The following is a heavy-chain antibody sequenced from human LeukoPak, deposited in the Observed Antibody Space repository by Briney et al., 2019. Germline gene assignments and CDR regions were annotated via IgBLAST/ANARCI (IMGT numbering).Heavy chain of an antibody. CDR1: GGSLSGYY. V-gene: IGHV4-34*01. D-gene: IGHD3-10*01. CDR3: AGSDRVFNYYGSGSYPAPPDY. CDR2: INHSGST. Sequence: SETLSLTCAVYGGSLSGYYWGWIRQPPGKGLEWIGEINHSGSTNYNPSLKSRVTISVDTSKNQFSLKLSSVTAADTAVYYCAGSDRVFNYYGSGSYPAPPDYWGQGTLVTVSS. J-gene: IGHJ4*02.